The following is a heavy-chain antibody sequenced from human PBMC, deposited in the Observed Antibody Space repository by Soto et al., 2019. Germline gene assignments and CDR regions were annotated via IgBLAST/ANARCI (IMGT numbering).Heavy chain of an antibody. CDR3: AKFCGYYDFWSGYLPPHCFDY. CDR2: ISGSGGST. J-gene: IGHJ4*02. CDR1: GFTFSSYA. V-gene: IGHV3-23*01. Sequence: GGSLSLSCAASGFTFSSYAMSWVRQAPGKGLEWVSAISGSGGSTYYADSVKGRFTISRDNSKNTLYLQMNSLRAEDTAVYYCAKFCGYYDFWSGYLPPHCFDYWGQGTLVTVSS. D-gene: IGHD3-3*01.